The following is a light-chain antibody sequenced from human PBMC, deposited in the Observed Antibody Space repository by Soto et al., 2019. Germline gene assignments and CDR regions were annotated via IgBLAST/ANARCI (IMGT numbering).Light chain of an antibody. J-gene: IGKJ1*01. Sequence: EIVLTQSPGTLSLSPGEKATLSCRASQSVNSHLAWYQQKPGQAPRVLIYEASTRMTGIPDRFIGVGSGADFTLTISRLVPEDFAVYYCQQYKDSPRTFGQGTKVEIK. CDR1: QSVNSH. CDR2: EAS. V-gene: IGKV3-20*01. CDR3: QQYKDSPRT.